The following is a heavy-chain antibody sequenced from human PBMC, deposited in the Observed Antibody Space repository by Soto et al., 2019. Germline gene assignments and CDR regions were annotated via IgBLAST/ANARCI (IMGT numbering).Heavy chain of an antibody. J-gene: IGHJ6*02. D-gene: IGHD1-26*01. CDR3: ARDPRVGATYYYHGMDV. V-gene: IGHV4-39*01. CDR2: GST. Sequence: GSTYYNPSLKSRVTISVDTSKNQFSLKLSSVTAADTAVYYCARDPRVGATYYYHGMDVWGQGTTVTVSS.